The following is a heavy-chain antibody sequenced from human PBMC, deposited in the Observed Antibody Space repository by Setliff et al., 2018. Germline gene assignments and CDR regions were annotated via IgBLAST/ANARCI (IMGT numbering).Heavy chain of an antibody. CDR1: GYSFSSHW. Sequence: GESLKISCKGSGYSFSSHWNAWVRQMPGKGLECMGIIYPGDSDTRYRPSFQGQVTISADESISTAYLQWSSLRASDTAMYYCARTYRSTSDPEFDYWGPGTQVTSPQ. J-gene: IGHJ4*02. D-gene: IGHD6-6*01. V-gene: IGHV5-51*01. CDR3: ARTYRSTSDPEFDY. CDR2: IYPGDSDT.